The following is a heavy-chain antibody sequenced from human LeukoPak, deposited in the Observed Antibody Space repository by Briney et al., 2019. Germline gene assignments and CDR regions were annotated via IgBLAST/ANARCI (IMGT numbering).Heavy chain of an antibody. CDR2: ISSSGITI. V-gene: IGHV3-48*03. CDR1: GFTFNSYE. J-gene: IGHJ4*02. CDR3: ARDLYSSSPDFDY. D-gene: IGHD6-13*01. Sequence: GGALRLSCAASGFTFNSYEMNWVRQAPGKGLEWVSYISSSGITIYYADAVKGRFTISRDNAKNSLYLQMNSLRAEDTAVYYCARDLYSSSPDFDYWGQGTLVTVSS.